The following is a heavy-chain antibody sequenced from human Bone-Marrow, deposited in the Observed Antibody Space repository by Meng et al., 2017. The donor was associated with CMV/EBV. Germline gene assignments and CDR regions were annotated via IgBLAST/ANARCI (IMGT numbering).Heavy chain of an antibody. D-gene: IGHD3-10*01. J-gene: IGHJ4*02. Sequence: SETLSLTCTVSGGSISSSSYYWGWIRQPPGKGLEWIGSIYYSGSTYYNPSLKSRVTISVDTSKNQFSLKLSSVTAADTAVYYCARMDYYGSGIDYWGQGTRVTGSS. CDR1: GGSISSSSYY. CDR3: ARMDYYGSGIDY. V-gene: IGHV4-39*07. CDR2: IYYSGST.